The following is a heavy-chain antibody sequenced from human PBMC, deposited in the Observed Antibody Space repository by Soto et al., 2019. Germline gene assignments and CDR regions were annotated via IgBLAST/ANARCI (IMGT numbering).Heavy chain of an antibody. CDR1: GFTFGSYW. V-gene: IGHV3-7*01. Sequence: EVQLVESGGGLVQPGGSLRLSCAVSGFTFGSYWMNWVRLIPGKGLEWVAYIKTDGSATYYVDSVTGRFTISRDNAKNSLYLQMNSLRVEDTSVYYCARAGYCGPGCYYYFDYWGQGTLVTVSS. CDR3: ARAGYCGPGCYYYFDY. CDR2: IKTDGSAT. J-gene: IGHJ4*02. D-gene: IGHD2-21*02.